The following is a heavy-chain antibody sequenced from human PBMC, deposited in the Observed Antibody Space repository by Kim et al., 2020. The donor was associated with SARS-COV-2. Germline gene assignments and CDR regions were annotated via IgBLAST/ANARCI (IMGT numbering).Heavy chain of an antibody. CDR1: GFTFSSYS. J-gene: IGHJ4*02. CDR2: ISSSSTI. D-gene: IGHD6-19*01. CDR3: ERDSSGWSFGLLY. V-gene: IGHV3-48*02. Sequence: GGSLRLSCAASGFTFSSYSMNWVRQAPGKGLEWVSYISSSSTIYYADSVKGRFTISRDNAKNSLYLQMNSLRDEDTAVYYCERDSSGWSFGLLYWGQGTLVTVSS.